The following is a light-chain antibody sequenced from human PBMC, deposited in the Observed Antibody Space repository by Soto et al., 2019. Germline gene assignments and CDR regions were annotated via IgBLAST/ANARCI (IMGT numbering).Light chain of an antibody. J-gene: IGKJ5*01. CDR2: DAS. Sequence: EIVLTQFPATLSLSPGERATLSCRASESVSIYLAWYQQKPGQAPRLLVYDASNRAAGVPARFSGGGSGTDFTLTISSLDPEDFAVYYCQQRSNLPLSFGQGTRLEIK. CDR1: ESVSIY. CDR3: QQRSNLPLS. V-gene: IGKV3-11*01.